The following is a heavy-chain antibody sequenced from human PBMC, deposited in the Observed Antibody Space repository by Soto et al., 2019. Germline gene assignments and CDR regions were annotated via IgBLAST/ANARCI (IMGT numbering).Heavy chain of an antibody. Sequence: QLVESGGDLVTPGESLRLSCVASGFNFSDAWMTWVRQAPGKGLEWVGRIKDSDYGGTADYAASVKGRFTMSRDDSTNMLFLQMNSLKSEDTAVYYCTTNDYWGQGTQVTVSS. V-gene: IGHV3-15*01. CDR2: IKDSDYGGTA. CDR3: TTNDY. CDR1: GFNFSDAW. J-gene: IGHJ4*02.